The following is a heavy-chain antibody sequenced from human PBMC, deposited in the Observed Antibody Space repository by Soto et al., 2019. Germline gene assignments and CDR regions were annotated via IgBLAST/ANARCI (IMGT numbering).Heavy chain of an antibody. V-gene: IGHV3-30*03. CDR2: ISNDGSKK. Sequence: QVQLEESGGGVVQPGRSLRLSCAASGFSLSNYGIHWVRQAPGKGLEWVVVISNDGSKKYYADSVKGRFTISRDNSKNTLYLQMNSLRAEDTAMYYCARDLGAGYSYIASWGQGTLVTVSS. D-gene: IGHD5-18*01. J-gene: IGHJ4*02. CDR3: ARDLGAGYSYIAS. CDR1: GFSLSNYG.